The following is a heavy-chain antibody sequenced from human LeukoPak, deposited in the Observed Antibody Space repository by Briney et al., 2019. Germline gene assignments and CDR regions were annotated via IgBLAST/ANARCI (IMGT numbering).Heavy chain of an antibody. V-gene: IGHV3-74*01. D-gene: IGHD3-3*01. J-gene: IGHJ2*01. CDR2: IDPDGTTT. CDR1: GFSLGPYW. CDR3: ARVYFDFWTGYLDWYFDL. Sequence: GGSLRLSCAASGFSLGPYWMHWVRQAPGKGLVWVSRIDPDGTTTNCADSVKGRFTISRDNAENTLYLQMNSLRVEDTAVYYCARVYFDFWTGYLDWYFDLWGRGTLVTVSS.